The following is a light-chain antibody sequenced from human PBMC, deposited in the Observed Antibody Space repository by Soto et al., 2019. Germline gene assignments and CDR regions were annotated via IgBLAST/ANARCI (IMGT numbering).Light chain of an antibody. CDR3: QQYKNWHPKMA. CDR1: QSVSSD. Sequence: DIVMTQSPATLSVSPGETATLSCRASQSVSSDLAWYQQRPGQAPRLLIYGASTRATGIPVRFRGSGSETEFRLTISSLQSEDFATYYCQQYKNWHPKMAFGQGTKVEI. CDR2: GAS. V-gene: IGKV3-15*01. J-gene: IGKJ1*01.